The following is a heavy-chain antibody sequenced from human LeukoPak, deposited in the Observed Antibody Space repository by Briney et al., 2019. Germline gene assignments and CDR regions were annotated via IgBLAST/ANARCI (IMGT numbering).Heavy chain of an antibody. CDR2: IHYSGST. D-gene: IGHD6-13*01. CDR3: ARDSGAAGTDY. V-gene: IGHV4-59*01. J-gene: IGHJ4*02. CDR1: GGSISSYY. Sequence: SETLSLTCTVSGGSISSYYWGWIRQPPGKGLEWIGYIHYSGSTNYNPSLKSRVTISVDTSKNQFSLKLSSVTAVDTAVYYCARDSGAAGTDYWGQGTLVTVSS.